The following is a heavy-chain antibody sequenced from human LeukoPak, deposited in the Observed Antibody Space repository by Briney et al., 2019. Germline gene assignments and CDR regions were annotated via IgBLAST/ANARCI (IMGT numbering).Heavy chain of an antibody. CDR3: ARSPKGDSYGMDV. V-gene: IGHV3-33*01. Sequence: GRSLRLSCAASGFTFNTYDMHWVRRAPGKGLEWVAVIWYDGSHEYYADSVKGRFTISRDNSKNTPYLQINSLRAEDTAVYYCARSPKGDSYGMDVWGQGTTVTVSS. CDR1: GFTFNTYD. J-gene: IGHJ6*02. CDR2: IWYDGSHE.